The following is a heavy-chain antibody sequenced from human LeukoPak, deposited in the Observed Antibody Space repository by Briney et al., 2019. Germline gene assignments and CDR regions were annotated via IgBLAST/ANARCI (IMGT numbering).Heavy chain of an antibody. J-gene: IGHJ6*02. D-gene: IGHD1-14*01. CDR1: GFTFSSSA. CDR3: ARVCRGDTGYKDGMDV. CDR2: ISGSGGST. V-gene: IGHV3-23*01. Sequence: SGGSLRLSFAASGFTFSSSAMSWVRQAPGKGLEWVSAISGSGGSTYYADSVKGRFTISGDNSKNTLYLQMNSLRAEDTAVYYCARVCRGDTGYKDGMDVWGQGTTVTVSS.